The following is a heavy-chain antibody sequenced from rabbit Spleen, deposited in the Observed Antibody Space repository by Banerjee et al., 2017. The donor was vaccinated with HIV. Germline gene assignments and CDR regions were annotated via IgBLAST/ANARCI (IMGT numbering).Heavy chain of an antibody. CDR2: GGT. CDR3: AREWVTANGGPNLDL. Sequence: GGTWYASWVKGRFTIAKTSSTTVTLQMTSLTAADTATYFCAREWVTANGGPNLDLWGPGTLVTVS. V-gene: IGHV1S40*01. J-gene: IGHJ4*01. D-gene: IGHD2-1*01.